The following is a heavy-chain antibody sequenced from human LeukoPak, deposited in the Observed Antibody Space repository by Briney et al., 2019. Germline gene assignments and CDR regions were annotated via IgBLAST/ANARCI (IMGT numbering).Heavy chain of an antibody. V-gene: IGHV1-18*04. CDR1: GYTFTGYY. D-gene: IGHD2-2*02. J-gene: IGHJ3*02. CDR3: ARDYQLLYGYDAFDI. Sequence: ASVKVSCKASGYTFTGYYMHWVRQAPGQGLEWMGWISAYNGNTNYAQKLQGRVTMTTDTSTSTVYMELRSLRSDDTAVYYCARDYQLLYGYDAFDIWGQGTMVTVSS. CDR2: ISAYNGNT.